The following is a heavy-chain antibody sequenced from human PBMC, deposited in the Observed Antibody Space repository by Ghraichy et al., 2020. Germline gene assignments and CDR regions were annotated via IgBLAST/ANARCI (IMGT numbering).Heavy chain of an antibody. V-gene: IGHV3-30*18. CDR2: ISYDGSNK. J-gene: IGHJ5*02. CDR3: AKGPYSISRRSWFDP. Sequence: GESLNISCAASEFTFSSYGMHWVRQAPGKGLEWVAIISYDGSNKYYADSVKGRFTISRDNSKNTLYLQMNSLRAEDMAVYYCAKGPYSISRRSWFDPWGQGTLVTVSS. D-gene: IGHD6-13*01. CDR1: EFTFSSYG.